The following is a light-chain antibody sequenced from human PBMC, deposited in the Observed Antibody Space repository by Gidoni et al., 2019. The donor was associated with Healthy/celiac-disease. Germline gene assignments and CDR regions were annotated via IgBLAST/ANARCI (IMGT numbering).Light chain of an antibody. CDR3: QQYHNWPRT. Sequence: EIVMTQSPATLSVSPGERATLSCRASQSVSSNLAWYQQKPGQAPRLLIYGASTRATGIPAGCSGSGCCAAFIPLISSLQSQDFSVYYCQQYHNWPRTFGRGTKVDIK. J-gene: IGKJ3*01. CDR2: GAS. CDR1: QSVSSN. V-gene: IGKV3-15*01.